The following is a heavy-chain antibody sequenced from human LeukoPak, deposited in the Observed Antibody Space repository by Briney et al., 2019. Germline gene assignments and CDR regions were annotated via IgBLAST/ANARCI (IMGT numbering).Heavy chain of an antibody. CDR3: ARRSYGGKDFDQ. V-gene: IGHV5-51*01. Sequence: GESLTISFMASGYSFTNYWSAWVRQIPEKDLEWMGIIYPDDSDTRYSPSFQGQVTISADKSISTAYLQWSSLKASDTAMYYCARRSYGGKDFDQWGQGTLVTVSS. J-gene: IGHJ4*02. D-gene: IGHD4-23*01. CDR1: GYSFTNYW. CDR2: IYPDDSDT.